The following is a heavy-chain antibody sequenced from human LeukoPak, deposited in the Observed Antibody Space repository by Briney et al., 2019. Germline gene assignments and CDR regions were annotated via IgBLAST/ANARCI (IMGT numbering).Heavy chain of an antibody. V-gene: IGHV3-48*01. Sequence: GGSLRLSCAASGFTLSSYAMSWVRQAPGKGLEWISYISTSTTTIYYANSVKGRFTISRDNAKKSLYLQMNSLRVEDTGVYYCASWGEGALDNWGQGTLVTVSS. CDR2: ISTSTTTI. J-gene: IGHJ4*02. CDR1: GFTLSSYA. D-gene: IGHD1-26*01. CDR3: ASWGEGALDN.